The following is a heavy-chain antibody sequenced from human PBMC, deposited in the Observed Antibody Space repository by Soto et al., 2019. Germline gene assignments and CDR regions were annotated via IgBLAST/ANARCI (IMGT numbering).Heavy chain of an antibody. V-gene: IGHV3-48*03. CDR1: GFTFSSYE. CDR2: ISSSGSPI. J-gene: IGHJ3*02. Sequence: PGGSLRLSCAASGFTFSSYEMSWVRQAPGKGLEWVSYISSSGSPIYYADSVKGRFTISRDNAKNSLYLQMNSLRAEDTAVYYCARYSSSWYVAFDIWGQGTSVTVSS. D-gene: IGHD6-13*01. CDR3: ARYSSSWYVAFDI.